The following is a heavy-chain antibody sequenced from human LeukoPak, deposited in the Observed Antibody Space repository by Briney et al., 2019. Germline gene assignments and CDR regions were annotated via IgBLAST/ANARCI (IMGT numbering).Heavy chain of an antibody. Sequence: GGSLRLSCAASGFTFSDYYMSWIRQAPGKGLEWVSYISYSGITIYYADSVKGRFTISRDNAKNSLYLQMNSLRAEDTAMYYCARVVVNYYDSSGYGATDYWGQGSLVTVSS. CDR2: ISYSGITI. D-gene: IGHD3-22*01. CDR1: GFTFSDYY. CDR3: ARVVVNYYDSSGYGATDY. V-gene: IGHV3-11*01. J-gene: IGHJ4*02.